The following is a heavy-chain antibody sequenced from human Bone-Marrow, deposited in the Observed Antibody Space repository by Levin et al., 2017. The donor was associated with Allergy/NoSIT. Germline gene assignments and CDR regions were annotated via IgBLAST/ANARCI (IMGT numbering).Heavy chain of an antibody. V-gene: IGHV4-39*01. Sequence: SETLSLTCTVSTDSITNRFSYWGWIRQPPGKGLEWIGSVYFSGTTYYNPSLKNRVTISVDTSKNQFSLRLSSVTAADTATYYCARHFRSGWSSAGRQWLASGPPPNVLDLWGRGTMVAVSS. CDR2: VYFSGTT. J-gene: IGHJ3*01. CDR1: TDSITNRFSY. D-gene: IGHD6-19*01. CDR3: ARHFRSGWSSAGRQWLASGPPPNVLDL.